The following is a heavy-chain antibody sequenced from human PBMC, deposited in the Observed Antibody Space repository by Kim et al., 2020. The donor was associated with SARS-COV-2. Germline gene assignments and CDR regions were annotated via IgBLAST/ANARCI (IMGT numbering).Heavy chain of an antibody. J-gene: IGHJ4*02. CDR1: GGSISSSSYY. Sequence: SETLSLTCTVSGGSISSSSYYWGWIRQPPGKGLEWIGSIYYSGSTYYNPSLKSRVTISVDTSKNQFSLKLSSVTAADTAVYYCARLRGRARFTGRPGYFDYWGQGTLVTVSS. CDR2: IYYSGST. D-gene: IGHD2-8*02. V-gene: IGHV4-39*01. CDR3: ARLRGRARFTGRPGYFDY.